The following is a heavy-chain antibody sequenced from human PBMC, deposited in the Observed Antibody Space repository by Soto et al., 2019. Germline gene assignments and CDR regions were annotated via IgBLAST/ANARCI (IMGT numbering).Heavy chain of an antibody. V-gene: IGHV1-18*01. CDR2: ISAYNGNT. CDR1: GYTFTSYG. Sequence: ASVKVSCKASGYTFTSYGISWVRQAPGQGLEWMGWISAYNGNTNHAQKLQGRVTMTTDTSTSTAYMELRSLRSDDTAVYYCARDLGGSRRYYYGMDVWGQGTTVTVSS. J-gene: IGHJ6*02. D-gene: IGHD3-10*01. CDR3: ARDLGGSRRYYYGMDV.